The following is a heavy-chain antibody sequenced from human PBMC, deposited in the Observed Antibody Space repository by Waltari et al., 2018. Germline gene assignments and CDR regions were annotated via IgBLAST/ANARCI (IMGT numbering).Heavy chain of an antibody. CDR2: IYHSGGT. V-gene: IGHV4-38-2*02. CDR1: GYSISSGYY. J-gene: IGHJ4*02. D-gene: IGHD1-26*01. Sequence: QVQLQESGPGLVKPSETLSLTCAVSGYSISSGYYWGWIRQPPGKGLEWIGSIYHSGGTYYNPSLKSRVTISVDTSKNQFSLKLSSVTAADTAVYYCARDEESEPPDYWGQGTLVTVSS. CDR3: ARDEESEPPDY.